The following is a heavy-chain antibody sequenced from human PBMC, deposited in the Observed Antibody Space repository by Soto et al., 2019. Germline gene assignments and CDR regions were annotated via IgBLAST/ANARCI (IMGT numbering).Heavy chain of an antibody. CDR3: ARGATWYEH. D-gene: IGHD1-20*01. CDR2: SDPNIGVT. Sequence: QVHLVQSGAEVRKPGASVKVSCRASGYRFNLYYMHWVRQAPGDGLEWMGWSDPNIGVTHYAQRFQGRVTMTRDTSISTVYMELSSLTSDDTAIYYCARGATWYEHWGQGTLVSV. V-gene: IGHV1-2*02. CDR1: GYRFNLYY. J-gene: IGHJ4*02.